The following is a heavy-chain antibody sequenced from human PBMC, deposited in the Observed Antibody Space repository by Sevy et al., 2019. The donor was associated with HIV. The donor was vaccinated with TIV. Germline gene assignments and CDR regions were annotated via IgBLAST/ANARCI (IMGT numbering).Heavy chain of an antibody. V-gene: IGHV3-23*01. CDR3: GRLLTENAFDI. CDR1: GFTFSNYA. J-gene: IGHJ3*02. Sequence: GGSLRLSCAASGFTFSNYAMGWVRQAPGKGLEWVSGISVRGDRKYYADSVKGRFTISRDNSKNTLFLQMNSLRVEDTAVYYCGRLLTENAFDIWGQGTMVTVSS. CDR2: ISVRGDRK. D-gene: IGHD5-18*01.